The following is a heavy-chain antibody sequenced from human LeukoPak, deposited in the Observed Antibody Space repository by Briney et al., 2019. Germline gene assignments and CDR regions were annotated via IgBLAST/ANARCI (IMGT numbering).Heavy chain of an antibody. CDR2: ISSSTIYT. D-gene: IGHD1-1*01. V-gene: IGHV3-21*01. J-gene: IGHJ4*02. Sequence: GGSLRLSCAASGFTFSSFSMNWVRQAPGKGLEWVSSISSSTIYTYYADSVKGRFTISRDNAKNSLYLQMNSLRAEDTAVYYCARGGSGNWNAPFDYWGQGTLVTVSS. CDR1: GFTFSSFS. CDR3: ARGGSGNWNAPFDY.